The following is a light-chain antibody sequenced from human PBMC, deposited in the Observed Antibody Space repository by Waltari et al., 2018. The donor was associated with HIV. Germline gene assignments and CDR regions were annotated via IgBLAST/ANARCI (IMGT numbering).Light chain of an antibody. CDR1: SSDVGGYNY. Sequence: QSALTQPPSASGPPGRSATISCTGTSSDVGGYNYVSWYQHHPGKAPKLMISEVSKRPSGVPDRFFGSKSGNTASLTVSGLQAEDEADYYCSSYAGSNTYVFGTGTTVTVL. CDR3: SSYAGSNTYV. J-gene: IGLJ1*01. CDR2: EVS. V-gene: IGLV2-8*01.